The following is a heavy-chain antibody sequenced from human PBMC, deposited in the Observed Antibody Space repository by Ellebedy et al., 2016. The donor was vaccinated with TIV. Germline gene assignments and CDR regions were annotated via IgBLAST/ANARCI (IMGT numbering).Heavy chain of an antibody. V-gene: IGHV4-39*01. CDR3: ARLGHYDIMTGHDYYYGMDV. J-gene: IGHJ6*02. CDR1: GASVRRRDHY. Sequence: SQTLSLTCXVSGASVRRRDHYWGWIRQTPGKGLEWIGSMFYTGYTSYNPSLKSRVSISVDTSKDQFSLKLRSVTAADTAVYYCARLGHYDIMTGHDYYYGMDVWGQGTTVTV. CDR2: MFYTGYT. D-gene: IGHD3-9*01.